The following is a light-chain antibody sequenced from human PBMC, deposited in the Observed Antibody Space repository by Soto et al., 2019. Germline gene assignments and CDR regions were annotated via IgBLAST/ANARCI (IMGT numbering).Light chain of an antibody. Sequence: EIVMTQSPATLSVSPGERATLSCRANQSVSSNLAWYQKKPGQAPRLLIYGASTRATGIPARFSGSGSGTEFTLTISSLQSEDFAVDYCQQYNNWPMMYTFGQGTKLEIK. CDR2: GAS. CDR3: QQYNNWPMMYT. V-gene: IGKV3-15*01. CDR1: QSVSSN. J-gene: IGKJ2*01.